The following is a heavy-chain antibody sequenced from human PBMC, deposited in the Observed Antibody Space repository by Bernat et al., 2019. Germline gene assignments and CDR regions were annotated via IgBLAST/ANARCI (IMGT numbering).Heavy chain of an antibody. Sequence: VQLVESGGGVVQPGRSLRLSCAASGFTFSKYGFHWVRQAPGKGLEWVALISYDGTDKKYADSVKGRFTISRDNSKNTLYLQMDSLRDEDTAVYYCTRDRAIDYWGQGTLVTVSS. CDR2: ISYDGTDK. CDR1: GFTFSKYG. V-gene: IGHV3-30*03. J-gene: IGHJ4*02. D-gene: IGHD5-12*01. CDR3: TRDRAIDY.